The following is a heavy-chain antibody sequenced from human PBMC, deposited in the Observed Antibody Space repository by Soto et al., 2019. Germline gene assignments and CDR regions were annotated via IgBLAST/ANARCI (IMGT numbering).Heavy chain of an antibody. V-gene: IGHV2-5*02. CDR3: AHSYPGIAGMDV. CDR2: IYWDDDK. J-gene: IGHJ6*02. D-gene: IGHD3-16*02. Sequence: GLDLGWLALIYWDDDKRYRPSLKSRLTITKNTSKNQEVLTMINMDPVDTATYYCAHSYPGIAGMDVWGQGTTVTVSS.